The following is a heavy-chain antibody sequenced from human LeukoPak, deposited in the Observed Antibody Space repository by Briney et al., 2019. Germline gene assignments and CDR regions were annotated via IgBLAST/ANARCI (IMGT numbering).Heavy chain of an antibody. V-gene: IGHV3-9*01. CDR2: ISWNSGSI. CDR3: AKDSSGAWSYSSTAEYFQH. Sequence: GRSLRLSCAASGFTFDDYAMHWVRQAPGKGLEWVSGISWNSGSIGYADSVKGRFTISRDNAKNPLYLQMNSLRAEDTALYYCAKDSSGAWSYSSTAEYFQHWGQGTLVTVSS. D-gene: IGHD6-13*01. CDR1: GFTFDDYA. J-gene: IGHJ1*01.